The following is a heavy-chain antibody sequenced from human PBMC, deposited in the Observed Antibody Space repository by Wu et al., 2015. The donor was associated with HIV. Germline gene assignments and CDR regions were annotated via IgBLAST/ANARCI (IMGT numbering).Heavy chain of an antibody. V-gene: IGHV1-2*02. D-gene: IGHD2-2*01. CDR2: INPNSGGT. CDR3: ARVAKYCSSTSCYTPDY. CDR1: GYTFTGYY. J-gene: IGHJ4*02. Sequence: QVQLVQSGAEVKKPGASVKVSCKASGYTFTGYYMHWVRQAPGQGLEWMGWINPNSGGTNYAQKFQGRVTMTRDTSISTAYMELSRLRSDDTAVYYCARVAKYCSSTSCYTPDYWGQGTLVTVSS.